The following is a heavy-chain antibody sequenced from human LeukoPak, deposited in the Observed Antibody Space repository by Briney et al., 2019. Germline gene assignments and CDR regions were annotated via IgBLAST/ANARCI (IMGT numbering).Heavy chain of an antibody. V-gene: IGHV4-4*09. CDR2: IYTSGST. Sequence: PSETLSLTCTVSGGSISSYYWSWIRQPPGKGLEWIGYIYTSGSTNYNPSLKSRVTISVDTSKNQFSLKLSSVTAADTAVYYCARHPLYSKRDGYYYYYMDVWGKGTTVTVSS. D-gene: IGHD4-11*01. CDR1: GGSISSYY. CDR3: ARHPLYSKRDGYYYYYMDV. J-gene: IGHJ6*03.